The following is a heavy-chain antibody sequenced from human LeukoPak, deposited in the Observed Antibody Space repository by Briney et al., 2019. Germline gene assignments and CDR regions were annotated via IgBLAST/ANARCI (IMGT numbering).Heavy chain of an antibody. CDR2: IIAIFGTA. Sequence: SVKVSCKGSGGTFISYAISWVRQAPGQGREWRGRIIAIFGTANYAQKFQGRVTITTEESKSTDYMELSSLSSEDTAVYYCASLHSRSYADAFDIWGPGTMVTVSS. CDR1: GGTFISYA. D-gene: IGHD1-26*01. V-gene: IGHV1-69*05. CDR3: ASLHSRSYADAFDI. J-gene: IGHJ3*02.